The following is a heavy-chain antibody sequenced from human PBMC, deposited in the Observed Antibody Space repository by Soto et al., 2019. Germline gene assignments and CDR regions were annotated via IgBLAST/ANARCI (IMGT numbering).Heavy chain of an antibody. V-gene: IGHV1-8*01. Sequence: ASVKVSCKASGYTFTSYDINWVRQATGQGLEWMGWMNPNSGNTGYAQQFKGRVTMTRTTSISTAYMELSSLRSEDTAVYYCARVWNYAFDIWGQGAMVTVSS. CDR2: MNPNSGNT. D-gene: IGHD1-7*01. J-gene: IGHJ3*02. CDR1: GYTFTSYD. CDR3: ARVWNYAFDI.